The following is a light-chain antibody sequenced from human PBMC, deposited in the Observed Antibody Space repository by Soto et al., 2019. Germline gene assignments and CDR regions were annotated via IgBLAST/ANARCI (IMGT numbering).Light chain of an antibody. CDR3: QQYASSPGT. Sequence: EIVVSQSPDTLSSSPGNRATLSCRASQSLTNSYLAWYQQKPGQAPRLLIFGTSNRATGIPDRFRGGGSGTDFTLTISSLEPEDFAVYYCQQYASSPGTFGQGTKVDI. J-gene: IGKJ1*01. CDR1: QSLTNSY. V-gene: IGKV3-20*01. CDR2: GTS.